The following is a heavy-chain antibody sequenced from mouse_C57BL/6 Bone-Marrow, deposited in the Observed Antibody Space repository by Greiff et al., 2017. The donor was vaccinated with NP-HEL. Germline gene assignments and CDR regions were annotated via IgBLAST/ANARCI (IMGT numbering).Heavy chain of an antibody. CDR1: GFTFSDYY. CDR2: ISNGGGST. D-gene: IGHD2-4*01. J-gene: IGHJ4*01. CDR3: ARQGYDYDDAMGY. Sequence: EVKVVESGGGLVQPGGSLKLSCAASGFTFSDYYMYWVRQTPEKRLEWVAYISNGGGSTYYPDTVKGRFTISRDNAKNTLYLQMSRLKSEDTAMYYCARQGYDYDDAMGYWGQGTSVTVSS. V-gene: IGHV5-12*01.